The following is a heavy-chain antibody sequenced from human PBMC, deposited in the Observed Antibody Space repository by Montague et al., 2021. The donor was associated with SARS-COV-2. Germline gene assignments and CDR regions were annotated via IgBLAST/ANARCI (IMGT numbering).Heavy chain of an antibody. CDR1: GDSVSRNTAF. D-gene: IGHD3-10*01. CDR3: AKVGEALAWGTFDI. V-gene: IGHV6-1*01. Sequence: CAISGDSVSRNTAFWNWVRQSPSRGLEFLGRTYYRSKWQNDYAVSVRSRITINPDTSKNQFSLHLNSVTPADTAVYYCAKVGEALAWGTFDIWGQGTMVTVSS. J-gene: IGHJ3*02. CDR2: TYYRSKWQN.